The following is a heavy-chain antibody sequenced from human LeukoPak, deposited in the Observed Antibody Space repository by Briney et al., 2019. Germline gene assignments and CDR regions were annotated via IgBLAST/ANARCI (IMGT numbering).Heavy chain of an antibody. CDR3: AKSVAIYFYYGLDV. CDR2: IYSGGST. D-gene: IGHD3-3*01. Sequence: GGSLRLSCAASGFTVNNNYMSWVRQAPGKGLEWVSLIYSGGSTYYADPVKGRFTISRDNSKNTLFLQMDSLRAEDTAPYYCAKSVAIYFYYGLDVWGQGTTVTVSS. J-gene: IGHJ6*02. CDR1: GFTVNNNY. V-gene: IGHV3-53*01.